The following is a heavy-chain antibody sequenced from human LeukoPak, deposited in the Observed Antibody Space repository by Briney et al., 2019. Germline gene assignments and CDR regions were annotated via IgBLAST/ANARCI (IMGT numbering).Heavy chain of an antibody. CDR1: GGSISSSSYY. CDR3: ARHKPYYSASSGYYDY. D-gene: IGHD3-22*01. Sequence: SETLSLTCTVSGGSISSSSYYWGWIRQPPGKGLEWIGSIYYSGSTYYNPSLKSRVTISVGTPKNQFSLKLSSVTAADTAVYYCARHKPYYSASSGYYDYWGQGTLVTVSS. J-gene: IGHJ4*02. CDR2: IYYSGST. V-gene: IGHV4-39*01.